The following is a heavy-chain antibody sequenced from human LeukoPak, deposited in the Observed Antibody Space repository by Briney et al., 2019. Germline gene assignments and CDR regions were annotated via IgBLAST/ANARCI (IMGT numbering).Heavy chain of an antibody. Sequence: GRSLRLSCAASGFTLDDYAMHWVRQAPGKGLEWVSGISWNSGSIGYADSVKGRFTISRDNAKNSLYLQMNSLRAEDTALYYCAKVGLYYDSSGYYDYWGQGTLVTVSS. D-gene: IGHD3-22*01. CDR1: GFTLDDYA. V-gene: IGHV3-9*01. J-gene: IGHJ4*02. CDR2: ISWNSGSI. CDR3: AKVGLYYDSSGYYDY.